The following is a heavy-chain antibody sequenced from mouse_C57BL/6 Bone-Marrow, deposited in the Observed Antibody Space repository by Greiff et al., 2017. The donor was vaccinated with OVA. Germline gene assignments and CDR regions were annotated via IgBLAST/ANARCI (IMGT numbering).Heavy chain of an antibody. D-gene: IGHD1-1*01. V-gene: IGHV5-4*01. CDR2: ISDGGSYT. CDR3: ARDRTTVVYFDY. J-gene: IGHJ2*01. Sequence: EVHLVESGGGLVKPGGSLKLSCAASGFPFSSYAMSWVRQTPEKRLEWVATISDGGSYTYYPDNVKGRFTISRDNAKNNLYLQMSHLKSEDTAMYYCARDRTTVVYFDYWGQGTTLTVSS. CDR1: GFPFSSYA.